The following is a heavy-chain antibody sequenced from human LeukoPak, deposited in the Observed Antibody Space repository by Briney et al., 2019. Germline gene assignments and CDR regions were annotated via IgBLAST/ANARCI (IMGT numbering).Heavy chain of an antibody. V-gene: IGHV3-30*02. J-gene: IGHJ4*02. CDR1: GFTFSNYG. D-gene: IGHD2-15*01. CDR2: IRYDGSNK. Sequence: GGSLRLSCTASGFTFSNYGMHWVRQAPGKGLEWMAFIRYDGSNKYYADSVKDRFTISRDNSKSSLYLQMNSLRVEDTAVYYCAKDRQPYCSGGTCYSGFDYWGQGTLVTVSS. CDR3: AKDRQPYCSGGTCYSGFDY.